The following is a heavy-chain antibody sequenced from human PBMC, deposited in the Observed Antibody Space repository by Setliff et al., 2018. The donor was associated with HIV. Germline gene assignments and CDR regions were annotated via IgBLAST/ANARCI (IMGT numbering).Heavy chain of an antibody. CDR2: IWYDGSNK. Sequence: GSLRLSCAASRFTFSGYALHWVRQAPGKGLEWVAVIWYDGSNKYYADSVKGRFTISRDNSKNTLYLQMNSLRAEDTAVYYCARDPGVPAAIAYYYYYYMDVWGKGTTVTVSS. V-gene: IGHV3-33*08. J-gene: IGHJ6*03. D-gene: IGHD2-2*01. CDR3: ARDPGVPAAIAYYYYYYMDV. CDR1: RFTFSGYA.